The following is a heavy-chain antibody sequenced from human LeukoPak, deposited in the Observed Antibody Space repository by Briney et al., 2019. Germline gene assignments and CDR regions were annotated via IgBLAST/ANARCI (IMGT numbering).Heavy chain of an antibody. CDR3: ARGSRGYSYG. Sequence: PSETLSLTCTVSGASLNGGSYYWSWIRQPPGKGLEWIGYIYYSGSTNYNPSLKSRVTISVDTSKNQFSLKLSSVTAADTAVYYCARGSRGYSYGWGQGTLVTVSS. V-gene: IGHV4-61*01. D-gene: IGHD5-18*01. J-gene: IGHJ4*02. CDR2: IYYSGST. CDR1: GASLNGGSYY.